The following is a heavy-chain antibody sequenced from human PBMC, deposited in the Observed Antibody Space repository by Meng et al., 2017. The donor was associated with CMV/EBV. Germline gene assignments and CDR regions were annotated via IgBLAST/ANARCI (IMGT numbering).Heavy chain of an antibody. CDR2: IYYSGST. V-gene: IGHV4-39*01. Sequence: SETLSLTCTVSGVSISSSSYYWGWIRPPPGKGLEWIGSIYYSGSTYYNPSLKSRVTISVDTSKNQFSLKLSSVTAADTAVYYWASGRVNCSSTSCYILRPYYYYYGMDVWGQGTTVTVSS. J-gene: IGHJ6*02. CDR3: ASGRVNCSSTSCYILRPYYYYYGMDV. CDR1: GVSISSSSYY. D-gene: IGHD2-2*02.